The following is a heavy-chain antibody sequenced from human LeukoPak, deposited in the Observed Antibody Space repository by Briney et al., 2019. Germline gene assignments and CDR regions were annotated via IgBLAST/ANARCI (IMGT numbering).Heavy chain of an antibody. V-gene: IGHV3-30*18. CDR3: AKVPRPGQWLELLDY. D-gene: IGHD6-19*01. Sequence: GGALRLSCAASGVTFSRYGRHWVREAPGKGGERGAVISNDGSKKYYADSVKGRLTISRDNEKNKLYLQMNRLRAEATALYYCAKVPRPGQWLELLDYWGQGTLVTVS. J-gene: IGHJ4*02. CDR2: ISNDGSKK. CDR1: GVTFSRYG.